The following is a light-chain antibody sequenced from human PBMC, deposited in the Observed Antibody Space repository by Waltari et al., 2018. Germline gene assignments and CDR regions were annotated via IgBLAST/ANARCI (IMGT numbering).Light chain of an antibody. CDR2: GSS. CDR3: QSYDTSLSVV. CDR1: GSNIEAGFD. Sequence: QSVLTQAPSMSGAPGQRVTISCTGSGSNIEAGFDVHWYQQLPRAAPKLLISGSSSRPLGVPDRFFGSTSGTSASLVIIGLQPEDEAVYYCQSYDTSLSVVFGGGTKLTVL. V-gene: IGLV1-40*01. J-gene: IGLJ3*02.